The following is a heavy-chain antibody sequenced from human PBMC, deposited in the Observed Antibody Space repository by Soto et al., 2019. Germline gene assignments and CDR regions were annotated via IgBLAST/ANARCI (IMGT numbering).Heavy chain of an antibody. CDR3: ARAPTATSSSFYYGLDV. Sequence: QVQLQESGPGLVKPSQTLSLTCTVSGGSISNDDYYWSWIRQPPGKGLEWIGHIYYNGNTYYNPSLKSRLTMSLDASQNQFSLHLTSVIAADSASYFCARAPTATSSSFYYGLDVWGQGTTVTVSS. CDR1: GGSISNDDYY. J-gene: IGHJ6*02. V-gene: IGHV4-30-4*08. CDR2: IYYNGNT.